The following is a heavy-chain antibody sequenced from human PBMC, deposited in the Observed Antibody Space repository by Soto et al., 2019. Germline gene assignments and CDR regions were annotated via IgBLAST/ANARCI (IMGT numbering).Heavy chain of an antibody. CDR3: ARLCYDILTGPDAFDI. V-gene: IGHV1-18*01. CDR1: GYTFTSYG. CDR2: ISAYNGNT. D-gene: IGHD3-9*01. Sequence: ASVKVSCKASGYTFTSYGISWVRHAPGQGLEWMGWISAYNGNTNYAQKLQGRVTMTTDTSTSTAYMELRSLRSDNTAVYYCARLCYDILTGPDAFDIWGQGTMVTVSS. J-gene: IGHJ3*02.